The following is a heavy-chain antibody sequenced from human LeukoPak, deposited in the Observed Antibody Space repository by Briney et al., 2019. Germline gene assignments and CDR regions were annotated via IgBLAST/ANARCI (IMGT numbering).Heavy chain of an antibody. V-gene: IGHV4-59*01. CDR2: IYNSGST. CDR1: GGSISSYY. Sequence: SETLSLTCTVSGGSISSYYWSWIRQPPGKGLEWIGYIYNSGSTNYNPSLKSRVTISVDTSKNQFSLKLSSVTAPDTAVYYCARGSIAALFDYWGQGTLVTVSS. J-gene: IGHJ4*02. CDR3: ARGSIAALFDY. D-gene: IGHD6-6*01.